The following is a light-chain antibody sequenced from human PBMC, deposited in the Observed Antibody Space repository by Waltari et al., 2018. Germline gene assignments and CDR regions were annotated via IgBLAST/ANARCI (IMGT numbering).Light chain of an antibody. CDR3: LQDHTYPLT. CDR2: GAS. Sequence: AIQMTQSPSSLSASVGDRVTISCRASQGINTDLDWYQQKPGRAPKLLISGASTLQSGVPSRFSGSGSGTVFTLTISSLQPDDFTTYFCLQDHTYPLTFGQGTKVDI. CDR1: QGINTD. V-gene: IGKV1-6*01. J-gene: IGKJ1*01.